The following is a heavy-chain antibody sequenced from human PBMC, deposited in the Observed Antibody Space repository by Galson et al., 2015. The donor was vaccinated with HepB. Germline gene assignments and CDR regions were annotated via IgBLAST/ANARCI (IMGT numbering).Heavy chain of an antibody. CDR2: IYYSGST. V-gene: IGHV4-59*08. Sequence: SISSYYWSWIRQPPGKGLEWIGYIYYSGSTNYNPSLKSRVTISVDTSKNQFSLKLSSVTAADTAVYYCARHAAGNYYDSSGYYYPDYWGQGTLVTVSS. CDR3: ARHAAGNYYDSSGYYYPDY. CDR1: SISSYY. J-gene: IGHJ4*02. D-gene: IGHD3-22*01.